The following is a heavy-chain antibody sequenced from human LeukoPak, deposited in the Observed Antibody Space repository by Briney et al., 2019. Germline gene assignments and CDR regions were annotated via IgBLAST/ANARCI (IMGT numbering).Heavy chain of an antibody. Sequence: GGSLRLSCAASGFTFSSYEMNWVRQAPGKGLEWVAYITSSGRIIYYADSVKGRFTISRDNAKNSLYLQMNSLRAEDTAVYYCASTGGYGSGTYDYYYFGMDVWGQGTTVTVSS. CDR3: ASTGGYGSGTYDYYYFGMDV. J-gene: IGHJ6*02. D-gene: IGHD3-10*01. CDR1: GFTFSSYE. V-gene: IGHV3-48*03. CDR2: ITSSGRII.